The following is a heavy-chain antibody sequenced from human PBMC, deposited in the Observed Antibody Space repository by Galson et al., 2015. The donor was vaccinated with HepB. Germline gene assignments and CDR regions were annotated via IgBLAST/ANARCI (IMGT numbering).Heavy chain of an antibody. CDR3: ATTAGSVVVTATEYFQR. CDR2: IIPILGVP. D-gene: IGHD2-21*02. Sequence: SVKVSCKASGGTFSNYAVAWVRQASGQGLEWMGRIIPILGVPNYAQTFQGRVTTTADKSTGTAYMELSSLRSDDTAIYYCATTAGSVVVTATEYFQRWGQGTLITVSS. V-gene: IGHV1-69*04. J-gene: IGHJ1*01. CDR1: GGTFSNYA.